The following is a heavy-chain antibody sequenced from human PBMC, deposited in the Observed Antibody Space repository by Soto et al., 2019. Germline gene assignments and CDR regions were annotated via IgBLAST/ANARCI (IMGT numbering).Heavy chain of an antibody. D-gene: IGHD6-6*01. J-gene: IGHJ4*02. V-gene: IGHV3-30*18. Sequence: PGGSLRLSCAASGFSYGMHWVRQAPGKGLEWVAVISYDGSNKYYADSVKGRFTISRDISKNTLYLQMNSLRPEDTAVYYCAKQRGMSSSSPFDYWGQGTLVTVSS. CDR3: AKQRGMSSSSPFDY. CDR1: GFSYG. CDR2: ISYDGSNK.